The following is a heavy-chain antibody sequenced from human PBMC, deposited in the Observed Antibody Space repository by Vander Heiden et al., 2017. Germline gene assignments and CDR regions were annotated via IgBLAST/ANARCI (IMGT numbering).Heavy chain of an antibody. V-gene: IGHV3-23*01. CDR2: GSGSGYRT. CDR3: AKSIPYGGGDRFSFDY. CDR1: RFTFSICP. Sequence: EVQLLESGGGLVQPGRALTLSRAPARFTFSICPMSWVRQAPGKGMEGAAIGGGSGSGYRTYYSGSVKGRLITTSDKSKNTLLLQMNSMRGEDTAVYYCAKSIPYGGGDRFSFDYWGQGTLVTVSS. J-gene: IGHJ4*02. D-gene: IGHD2-21*02.